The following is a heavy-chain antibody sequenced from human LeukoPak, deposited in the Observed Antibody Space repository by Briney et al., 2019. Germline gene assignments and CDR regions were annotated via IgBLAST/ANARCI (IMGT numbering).Heavy chain of an antibody. V-gene: IGHV3-23*01. Sequence: GGSLRLSCAASGFTFSSYAMSWVRQAPGKGLEWVSGISGSDGSTNYADSVKGRFTISRDNAKNSLYLQMNSLRAEDTAVYYCAREGWNACFDYWGQGTLVTVSS. CDR2: ISGSDGST. D-gene: IGHD1-1*01. CDR1: GFTFSSYA. J-gene: IGHJ4*02. CDR3: AREGWNACFDY.